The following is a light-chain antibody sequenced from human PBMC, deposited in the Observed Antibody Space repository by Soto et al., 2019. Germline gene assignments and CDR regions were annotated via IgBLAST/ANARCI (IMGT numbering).Light chain of an antibody. CDR3: LLSYSGGRV. CDR1: TGAVTSGHY. J-gene: IGLJ2*01. Sequence: QAVVTQEPSLTVSPGGTVTLTCGSSTGAVTSGHYPYWFQQKPGQAPRTLISDTSNKHSWTPARFSGSLLGGKAALTLSGAQPEDEADYYSLLSYSGGRVFGGGTKLTVL. CDR2: DTS. V-gene: IGLV7-46*01.